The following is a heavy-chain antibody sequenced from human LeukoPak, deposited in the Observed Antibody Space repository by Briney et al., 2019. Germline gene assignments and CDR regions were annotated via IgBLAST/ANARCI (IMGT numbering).Heavy chain of an antibody. CDR2: IYYSGST. D-gene: IGHD6-6*01. J-gene: IGHJ4*02. Sequence: SETLSLTCTVSGGSISSYYWSWIRQPPGKGLEWIGYIYYSGSTNYNPSLKSRVTISVDTSKNQFSLKLSSVTAADTAAYYCGRGSSSVVHWGQGTLVTVSS. CDR1: GGSISSYY. V-gene: IGHV4-59*01. CDR3: GRGSSSVVH.